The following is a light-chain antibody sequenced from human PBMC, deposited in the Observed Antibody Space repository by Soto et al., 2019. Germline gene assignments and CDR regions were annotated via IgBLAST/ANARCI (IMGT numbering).Light chain of an antibody. Sequence: QSVLTQPASVSGSPGQSITISCTGTSSDVGGYIYVSWYQQHPGKAPKLMIYDVSNRPSGVSNRFSGSKSGNTASLTISGLQAEDEGDYYCSSYTSSSTLDVFGTGTKLTVL. CDR3: SSYTSSSTLDV. CDR1: SSDVGGYIY. V-gene: IGLV2-14*03. CDR2: DVS. J-gene: IGLJ1*01.